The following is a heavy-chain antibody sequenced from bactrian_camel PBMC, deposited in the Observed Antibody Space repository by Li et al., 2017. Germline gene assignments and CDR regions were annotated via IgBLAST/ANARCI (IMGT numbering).Heavy chain of an antibody. J-gene: IGHJ4*01. CDR2: ILTADSTT. Sequence: QVQLVESGGGSVQAGGSLELSYVVSGYTTRPNCVGWLRQVPGNERDRVAGILTADSTTYYDDSVKGRFAIFQDNAKFEVYLQMNSLKPEDTAMYYCAASSAWGGSWTTRKYDTWGQVTQVTVS. CDR1: GYTTRPNC. V-gene: IGHV3S6*01. CDR3: AASSAWGGSWTTRKYDT. D-gene: IGHD5*01.